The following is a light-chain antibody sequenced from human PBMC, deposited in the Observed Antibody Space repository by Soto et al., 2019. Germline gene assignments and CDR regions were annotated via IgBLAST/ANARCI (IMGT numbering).Light chain of an antibody. V-gene: IGKV1-27*01. CDR1: QGISTY. CDR3: SKYKGVPRT. J-gene: IGKJ1*01. CDR2: AAS. Sequence: DIQMTQSPSSLSASVGDRVTITCRASQGISTYLAWYPQRPGKVPNLLIYAASTLQSGVPSRFSGSGSATDFTLTISSLPPEDVATYYCSKYKGVPRTFDQGTKVEIK.